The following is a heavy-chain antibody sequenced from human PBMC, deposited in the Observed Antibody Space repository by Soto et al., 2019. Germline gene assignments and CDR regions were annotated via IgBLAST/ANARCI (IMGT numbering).Heavy chain of an antibody. CDR1: GFSLSTHGML. CDR2: IDWDDDT. V-gene: IGHV2-70*04. Sequence: SGPTLVNPTQTLTLTCTFSGFSLSTHGMLVSWIRQPPGKALEWLARIDWDDDTFYSTSLKTSLTISKDTSKNQVVLTMNNMDPTYTAIYYCARVLIADSFDYWSHGALVTVSS. D-gene: IGHD2-21*01. J-gene: IGHJ4*01. CDR3: ARVLIADSFDY.